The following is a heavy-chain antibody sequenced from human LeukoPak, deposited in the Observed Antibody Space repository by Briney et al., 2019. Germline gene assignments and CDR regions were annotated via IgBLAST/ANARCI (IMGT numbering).Heavy chain of an antibody. J-gene: IGHJ6*02. CDR1: GYSFTSYW. Sequence: GESLKISCKGSGYSFTSYWIGWVRQMPGKGLEWMGIIYPGDSDTRYSPSFQGQVTISADKSISTAYLRWSSLKASDTAMYYCARQGGGYSGYGQIYYYYYGMDVWGQGTTVTVSS. CDR3: ARQGGGYSGYGQIYYYYYGMDV. V-gene: IGHV5-51*01. D-gene: IGHD5-12*01. CDR2: IYPGDSDT.